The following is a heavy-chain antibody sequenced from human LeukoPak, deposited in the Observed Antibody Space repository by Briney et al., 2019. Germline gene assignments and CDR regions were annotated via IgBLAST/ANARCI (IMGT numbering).Heavy chain of an antibody. CDR3: ARDHGRSSSAWPAGY. CDR2: INPDSGGT. CDR1: GYXFTDYY. Sequence: ASVKVSCKASGYXFTDYYMHWVRQAPGQGLEWMGWINPDSGGTKYAQKFQGRVTMTGDTSIGTAYKELSSLRSDDTAVYYCARDHGRSSSAWPAGYWGQGTLVTVSS. J-gene: IGHJ4*02. D-gene: IGHD6-19*01. V-gene: IGHV1-2*02.